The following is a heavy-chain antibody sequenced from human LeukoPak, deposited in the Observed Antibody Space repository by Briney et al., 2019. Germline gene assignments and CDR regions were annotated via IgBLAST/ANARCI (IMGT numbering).Heavy chain of an antibody. J-gene: IGHJ4*02. D-gene: IGHD1-7*01. CDR3: ARGRAGNYHDC. CDR1: GFTFSSYA. V-gene: IGHV3-30-3*01. Sequence: PGRSLRLSCAASGFTFSSYAMHWVRQAPGKGLEWVAVISYDGSIKSYTDSAKGQFTISRDNPKNTLYLQLNGLRVEDTAVYYCARGRAGNYHDCWGQGTLVTVTS. CDR2: ISYDGSIK.